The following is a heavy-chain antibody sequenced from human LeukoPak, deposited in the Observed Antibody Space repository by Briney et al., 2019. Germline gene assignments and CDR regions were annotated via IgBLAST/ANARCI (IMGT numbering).Heavy chain of an antibody. V-gene: IGHV4-59*02. J-gene: IGHJ3*02. CDR3: ARDLGEDAFDI. Sequence: SETLSLTCTVSGGSVSSYYWSWIRQPPGKGLEWIGYIYYSGSTNYNPSLKSRVTISVDTSKNQFSLKLSSVTAADTAVYYCARDLGEDAFDIWGQGTMVTVSS. CDR2: IYYSGST. CDR1: GGSVSSYY. D-gene: IGHD3-16*01.